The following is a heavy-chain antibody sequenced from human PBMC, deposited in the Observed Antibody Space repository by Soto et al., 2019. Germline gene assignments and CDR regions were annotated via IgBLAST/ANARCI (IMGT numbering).Heavy chain of an antibody. V-gene: IGHV3-33*01. CDR3: ARDGGYCSGGSCYSPSTLDYYMDV. J-gene: IGHJ6*03. CDR1: GFTFSSYG. CDR2: IWYDGSNK. Sequence: GGSLRLSCAASGFTFSSYGMHWVRQAPGKGLEWVAVIWYDGSNKYYADSVKGRFTISRDNSKNTLYLQMNSLRAEDTAVYYCARDGGYCSGGSCYSPSTLDYYMDVWGKGTTVTVSS. D-gene: IGHD2-15*01.